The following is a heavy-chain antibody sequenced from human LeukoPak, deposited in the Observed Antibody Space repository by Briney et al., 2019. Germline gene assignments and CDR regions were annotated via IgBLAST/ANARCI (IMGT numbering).Heavy chain of an antibody. CDR3: ARVYQGVSLFDGIDY. CDR1: GGSINSSSYY. V-gene: IGHV4-39*01. Sequence: SETLSLTCTVSGGSINSSSYYWGWIRQPPGKGLEWIGSIFYSGNTYDNPSLKSRVTISVDTSKNQFSLKLNSVTAADTAVYYCARVYQGVSLFDGIDYWGQGTLVTVSS. J-gene: IGHJ4*02. D-gene: IGHD3-10*01. CDR2: IFYSGNT.